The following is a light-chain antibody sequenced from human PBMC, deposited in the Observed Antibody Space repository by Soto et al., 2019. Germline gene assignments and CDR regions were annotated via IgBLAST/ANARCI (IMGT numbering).Light chain of an antibody. J-gene: IGLJ1*01. V-gene: IGLV2-14*03. CDR2: DVD. Sequence: QSALTQPASVSWSPGQSITISCTGTSSDVGAYNYVSWYQQYPGKGPKLIIYDVDHRPSGVSNRFSGSKSANTASLTLSGLQAEDEADYYCGSYSSSSTLYVFGTGTKVTVL. CDR3: GSYSSSSTLYV. CDR1: SSDVGAYNY.